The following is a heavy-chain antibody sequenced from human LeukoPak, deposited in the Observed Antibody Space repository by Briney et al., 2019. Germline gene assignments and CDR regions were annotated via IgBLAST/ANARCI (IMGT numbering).Heavy chain of an antibody. CDR2: IGSHNGYT. J-gene: IGHJ4*02. D-gene: IGHD1-26*01. Sequence: ASVKVSCKASGYTFISYGISWVRQAPGQGLEWMGWIGSHNGYTKYAQKFQGRVTMTTDTSTSTAYMELRSLRSDDTAVYYCAREVYSGSYYAFDYWGQGTLVTVSS. CDR1: GYTFISYG. CDR3: AREVYSGSYYAFDY. V-gene: IGHV1-18*01.